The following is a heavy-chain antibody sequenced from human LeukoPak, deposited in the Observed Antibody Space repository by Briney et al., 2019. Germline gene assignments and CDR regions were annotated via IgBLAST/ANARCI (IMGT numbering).Heavy chain of an antibody. CDR3: AKDQRWESPHYLDS. CDR2: IYSGGST. Sequence: GGSLRLSCAASGFIVSSNYMTWVRQAPGKGLELVSVIYSGGSTYYADSVKGRFTISRDNSENTLYLQMNSLRAEDTAVYYCAKDQRWESPHYLDSWGQGTLVTVSS. J-gene: IGHJ4*02. CDR1: GFIVSSNY. D-gene: IGHD1-26*01. V-gene: IGHV3-53*01.